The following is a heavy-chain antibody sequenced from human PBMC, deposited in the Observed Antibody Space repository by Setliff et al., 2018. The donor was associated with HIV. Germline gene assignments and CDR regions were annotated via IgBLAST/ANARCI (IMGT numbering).Heavy chain of an antibody. J-gene: IGHJ5*02. D-gene: IGHD3-22*01. CDR2: ISPNSGDT. CDR3: ARGDHYDRFLDH. CDR1: GYTFTGYD. Sequence: GASVKVSCKASGYTFTGYDIHWVRQAPGQGLEWMGRISPNSGDTNYAQKFQGRVAMTRDTSISTAYMDLTRLRSDDTAVYYCARGDHYDRFLDHWGQGALVTVSS. V-gene: IGHV1-2*06.